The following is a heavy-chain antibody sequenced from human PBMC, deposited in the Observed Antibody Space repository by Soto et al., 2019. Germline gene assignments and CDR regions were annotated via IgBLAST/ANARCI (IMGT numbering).Heavy chain of an antibody. D-gene: IGHD3-16*01. Sequence: QVQLVQSGAEVKKPGASVKVSCKASGYTFTNYDINWVRQATGQGLEWMGWMNPNSGNTGSAQKFQGRITMTRDTSRGTAYMELTSLRYEDTDVYYCARVWGTIVYRGRGTLFTVSS. V-gene: IGHV1-8*01. CDR2: MNPNSGNT. J-gene: IGHJ4*02. CDR3: ARVWGTIVY. CDR1: GYTFTNYD.